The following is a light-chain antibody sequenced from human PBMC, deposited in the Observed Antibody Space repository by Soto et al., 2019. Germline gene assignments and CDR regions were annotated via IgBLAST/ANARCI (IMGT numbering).Light chain of an antibody. V-gene: IGKV3-20*01. CDR2: GAS. CDR1: QSVSSSY. Sequence: EIVLTQSPGTLSLSPGERATLSCRASQSVSSSYLAWYQQKPGQAPRLLIYGASSRATGILDRFSGSGSGTDFTLTISRLEPEDFAVYYCHQYGSSSWTFGQGTKVEIK. J-gene: IGKJ1*01. CDR3: HQYGSSSWT.